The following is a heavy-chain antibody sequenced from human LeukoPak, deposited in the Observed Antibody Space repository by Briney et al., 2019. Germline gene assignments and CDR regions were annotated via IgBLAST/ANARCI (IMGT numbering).Heavy chain of an antibody. V-gene: IGHV4-30-4*08. J-gene: IGHJ3*02. Sequence: SETLSLTCTVSGGSISSGDYYWSWIRQPSGKGLEWIGYIYYSGSTYYNPSLKSRVTISVDTSKNQFSLKLSSVTAADTAVYYCARARGYCSSTSCYPDAFDIWGQGTMVTVSS. CDR3: ARARGYCSSTSCYPDAFDI. CDR1: GGSISSGDYY. D-gene: IGHD2-2*01. CDR2: IYYSGST.